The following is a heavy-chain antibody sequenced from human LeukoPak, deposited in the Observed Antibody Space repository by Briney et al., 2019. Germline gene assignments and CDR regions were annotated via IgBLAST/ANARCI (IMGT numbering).Heavy chain of an antibody. V-gene: IGHV3-7*01. CDR2: INQDGSEK. CDR3: ARVSRGYSSGSDAFDI. D-gene: IGHD2-15*01. J-gene: IGHJ3*02. CDR1: GFTFDDYW. Sequence: GGSLRLSCGASGFTFDDYWMSWVRQAPGQGLEWVANINQDGSEKYYLDSAKGRFTISRDNAKNSLYLQMNSLRAEDTAVYYCARVSRGYSSGSDAFDIWGQGTMVTVSS.